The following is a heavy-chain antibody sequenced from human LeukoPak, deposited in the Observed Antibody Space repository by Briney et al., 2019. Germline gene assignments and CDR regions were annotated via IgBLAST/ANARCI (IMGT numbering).Heavy chain of an antibody. D-gene: IGHD2/OR15-2a*01. CDR2: IKQHGSEK. CDR3: ARIGIDYLASYHFDY. J-gene: IGHJ4*02. CDR1: GFTFNYTW. V-gene: IGHV3-7*01. Sequence: ESGGSLRLSCAASGFTFNYTWMSWVRQAPGRRLEWVATIKQHGSEKLYVDSVKGRFTISRDNTKSSLYLQMNRLGAEDTAVYYCARIGIDYLASYHFDYWGQGTLVTVSS.